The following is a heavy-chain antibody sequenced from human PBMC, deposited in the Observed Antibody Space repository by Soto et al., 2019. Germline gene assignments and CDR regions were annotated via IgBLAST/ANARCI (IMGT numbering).Heavy chain of an antibody. J-gene: IGHJ6*02. V-gene: IGHV3-74*03. Sequence: GGSLRLSCAASGFTFSAYWMHWVRQAPGKGLVWVSRTNTDGTATTYADSVEGRFTISRDNAKNMLYLQMNSLRAEDTAVYYCTRGHYYGMDVWGQGTTVTV. CDR3: TRGHYYGMDV. CDR2: TNTDGTAT. CDR1: GFTFSAYW.